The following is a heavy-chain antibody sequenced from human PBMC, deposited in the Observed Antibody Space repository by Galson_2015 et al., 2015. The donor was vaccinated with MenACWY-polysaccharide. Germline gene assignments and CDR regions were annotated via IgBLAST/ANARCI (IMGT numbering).Heavy chain of an antibody. V-gene: IGHV3-30*18. CDR3: AKVPYYYDSSGYLYYFDY. Sequence: SLRLSCAASGFTFSSYGMHWVRQAPGKGLEWVAVISYDGSNKYYADSVKGRFTISRDNSKNTLYLQMNSLRAEDTAVYYCAKVPYYYDSSGYLYYFDYWGQ. D-gene: IGHD3-22*01. J-gene: IGHJ4*02. CDR2: ISYDGSNK. CDR1: GFTFSSYG.